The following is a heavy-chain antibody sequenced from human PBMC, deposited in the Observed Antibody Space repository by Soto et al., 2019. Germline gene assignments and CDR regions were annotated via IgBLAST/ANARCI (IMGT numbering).Heavy chain of an antibody. CDR1: GAPITWGDYS. CDR2: IFPGGRT. Sequence: PSETRSLTCALSGAPITWGDYSWNWIRQPPGKGLEWIGYIFPGGRTYYTPSLRSRVTISVDRSRAQFSLNMSSVTAADTAVYYCARGRVVVPAAVMFNCLDPWGQGALVTAPQ. J-gene: IGHJ5*02. D-gene: IGHD2-2*01. CDR3: ARGRVVVPAAVMFNCLDP. V-gene: IGHV4-30-2*01.